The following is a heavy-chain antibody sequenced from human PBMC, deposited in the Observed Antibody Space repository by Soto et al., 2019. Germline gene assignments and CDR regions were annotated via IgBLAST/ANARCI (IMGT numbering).Heavy chain of an antibody. CDR3: ARDQRHYYGSGSYVH. D-gene: IGHD3-10*01. Sequence: EVQLVESGGGLVQPGGSLRLSCAASGFTFSSYSMNWVRQAPGKGLEWVSYISSSSSTIYYADSVKGRFTISRDNAKNSLYLQMTSLRAEDTAVYYCARDQRHYYGSGSYVHWGQGTLVTVSS. J-gene: IGHJ4*02. CDR2: ISSSSSTI. CDR1: GFTFSSYS. V-gene: IGHV3-48*01.